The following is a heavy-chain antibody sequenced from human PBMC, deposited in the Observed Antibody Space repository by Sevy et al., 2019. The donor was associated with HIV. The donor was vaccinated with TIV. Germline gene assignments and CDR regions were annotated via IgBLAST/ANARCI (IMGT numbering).Heavy chain of an antibody. Sequence: GESMKISCKGSGYSFTSYWIGWVRQMPGKGLEWMGIIYPGDSDNRYSPSFQGQVTISADKSISTAYLQWSSLKASDTAMYYCARRQVYPSGELSPQHFQHRGQSTHLTLS. CDR3: ARRQVYPSGELSPQHFQH. D-gene: IGHD3-16*02. V-gene: IGHV5-51*01. CDR2: IYPGDSDN. J-gene: IGHJ1*01. CDR1: GYSFTSYW.